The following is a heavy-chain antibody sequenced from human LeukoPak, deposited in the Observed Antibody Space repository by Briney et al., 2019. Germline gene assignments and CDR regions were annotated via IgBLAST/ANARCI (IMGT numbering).Heavy chain of an antibody. CDR1: GGTFISYA. J-gene: IGHJ6*02. V-gene: IGHV1-69*13. Sequence: ASVKVSCKASGGTFISYAISWVRQAPGQGLEWMGGIIPIFGTANYAQKFQGRVTITADESTSTAYMELSSLRSEDTAVYYCARGRGSSSSGSRYYYGMDVWGQGTTVTVSS. D-gene: IGHD6-6*01. CDR3: ARGRGSSSSGSRYYYGMDV. CDR2: IIPIFGTA.